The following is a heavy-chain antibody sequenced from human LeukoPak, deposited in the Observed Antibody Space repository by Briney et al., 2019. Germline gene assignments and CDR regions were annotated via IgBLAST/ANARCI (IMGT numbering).Heavy chain of an antibody. CDR1: GFTFSSYW. CDR3: ARERPDSSGWTRGGFDY. Sequence: PGGSLRLSCAASGFTFSSYWMSWVRQAPGKGLEWVANIKQDGSEKYYVDSVKGRFTISRDNAKNSLYLQMNSLRAEDTAVYYCARERPDSSGWTRGGFDYWGQGTLVTASS. J-gene: IGHJ4*02. V-gene: IGHV3-7*01. CDR2: IKQDGSEK. D-gene: IGHD6-19*01.